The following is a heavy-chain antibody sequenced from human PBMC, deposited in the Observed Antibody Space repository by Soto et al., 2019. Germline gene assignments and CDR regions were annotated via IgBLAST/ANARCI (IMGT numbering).Heavy chain of an antibody. J-gene: IGHJ6*02. D-gene: IGHD5-18*01. CDR1: VGSIRSYY. CDR3: ARISSVDTYGYVNGGLEV. V-gene: IGHV4-59*01. Sequence: SETLSLTCSVSVGSIRSYYWSCIRHSPEKWLEWIGYFYHSGNSNYNPSLKSRVTISVDTSKNQLSLSLRSVTAADTAVYFCARISSVDTYGYVNGGLEVWGQGATVTVSS. CDR2: FYHSGNS.